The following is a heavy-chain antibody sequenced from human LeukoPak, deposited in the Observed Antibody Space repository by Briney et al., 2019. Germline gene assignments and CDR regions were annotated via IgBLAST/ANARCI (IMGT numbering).Heavy chain of an antibody. J-gene: IGHJ4*02. V-gene: IGHV1-46*01. CDR3: AREWSRITGSGTSSVPVF. D-gene: IGHD1-14*01. Sequence: ASVKVSCKTSGYTFTSYYMHWVRQAPGQGLEWMGIINPSGGGTSYALKFQGRVTISRDTSTSTVYMELISLRSEDTAVYSCAREWSRITGSGTSSVPVFWGQGTLVTVSS. CDR2: INPSGGGT. CDR1: GYTFTSYY.